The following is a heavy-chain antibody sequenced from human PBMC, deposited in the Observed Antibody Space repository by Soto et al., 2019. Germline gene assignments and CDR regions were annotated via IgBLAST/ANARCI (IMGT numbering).Heavy chain of an antibody. J-gene: IGHJ4*02. V-gene: IGHV3-53*01. CDR1: EFAVSSKY. CDR2: IYGGGTT. Sequence: EVQLVESGGGLIQPGGSLRLSCAASEFAVSSKYMTWVRQAPGKGLERVSGIYGGGTTYYADSVKGRFTTSTDTSKNTLYLQLNSLGAEVTAVDYCVHTTGWAGFDFWGQGTLVTVSS. D-gene: IGHD6-19*01. CDR3: VHTTGWAGFDF.